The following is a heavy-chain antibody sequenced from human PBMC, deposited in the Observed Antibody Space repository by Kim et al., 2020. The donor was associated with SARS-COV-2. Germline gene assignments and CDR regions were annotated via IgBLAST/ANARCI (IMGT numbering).Heavy chain of an antibody. Sequence: GGSLRLSCAASGFTFSNAWMSWVRQAPGKGLEWVGRIKSKTDGGTTDYAAPVKGRFTISRDDSKNTLYLQMNSLKTEDTAVYYCTTGGDMGELSLSIPPLGYYYYGMDVWGQGTTVTVSS. V-gene: IGHV3-15*01. CDR2: IKSKTDGGTT. J-gene: IGHJ6*02. CDR1: GFTFSNAW. CDR3: TTGGDMGELSLSIPPLGYYYYGMDV. D-gene: IGHD3-16*02.